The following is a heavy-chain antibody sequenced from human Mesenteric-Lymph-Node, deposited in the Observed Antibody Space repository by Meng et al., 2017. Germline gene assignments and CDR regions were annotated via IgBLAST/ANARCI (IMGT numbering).Heavy chain of an antibody. CDR1: GYTFTSYG. CDR2: MSPIFCTA. Sequence: SVKVSCKASGYTFTSYGISWVRQAPGKGLEWMGGMSPIFCTANYAQKFQGRVTITADESTSTAYMELSSLSSEDTAVYYCARALGSGVHNYGMDVWGQGTTVTVSS. V-gene: IGHV1-69*13. D-gene: IGHD2-8*02. CDR3: ARALGSGVHNYGMDV. J-gene: IGHJ6*02.